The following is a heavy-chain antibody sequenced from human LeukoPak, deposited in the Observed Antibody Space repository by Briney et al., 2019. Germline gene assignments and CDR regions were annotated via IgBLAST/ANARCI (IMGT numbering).Heavy chain of an antibody. CDR2: ISSSSSYI. D-gene: IGHD6-6*01. V-gene: IGHV3-21*01. CDR3: ASVSSSSSLGFDP. CDR1: GFTFSSYA. Sequence: PGGSLRLSCAASGFTFSSYAMSWVRQAPGKGLEWVSSISSSSSYIYYADSVKGRFTISRDNAKNSLYLQMNSLRAEDTAVYYCASVSSSSSLGFDPWGQGTLVTVSS. J-gene: IGHJ5*02.